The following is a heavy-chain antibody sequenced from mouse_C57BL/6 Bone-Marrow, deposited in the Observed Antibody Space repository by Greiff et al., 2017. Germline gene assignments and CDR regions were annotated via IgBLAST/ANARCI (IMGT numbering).Heavy chain of an antibody. CDR1: GYTFTSYW. V-gene: IGHV1-72*01. D-gene: IGHD3-2*02. J-gene: IGHJ2*01. CDR3: ARRRLRVPYYFDY. CDR2: IDPNGGGT. Sequence: QVQLQQPGAELVKPGASVKLSCKASGYTFTSYWMHWVKQRPGRGLEWIGRIDPNGGGTKYNEKVKGKATLTVDKPSSTAYMQLSSLTSEDSAVYYCARRRLRVPYYFDYWGQGTTLTVSS.